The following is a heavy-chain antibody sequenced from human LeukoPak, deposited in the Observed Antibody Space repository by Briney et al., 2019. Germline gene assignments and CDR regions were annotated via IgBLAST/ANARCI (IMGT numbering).Heavy chain of an antibody. D-gene: IGHD3-3*01. V-gene: IGHV3-23*01. CDR1: GFTFSSYI. CDR2: ISGSGGST. Sequence: GGSLRLSCAASGFTFSSYIMNWVRQAPGKGLEWVSAISGSGGSTYYADSVKGRFTISRDNSKNTLYLQMNSLRAEGTAVYYCAKIPLLRFLGWPYFDYWGQGTLVTVSS. CDR3: AKIPLLRFLGWPYFDY. J-gene: IGHJ4*02.